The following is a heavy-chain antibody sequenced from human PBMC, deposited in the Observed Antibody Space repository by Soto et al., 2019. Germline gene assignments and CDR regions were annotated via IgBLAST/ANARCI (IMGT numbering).Heavy chain of an antibody. V-gene: IGHV4-39*01. Sequence: SETLSLTCTVSGGSISSSSYYWGWIRQPPGKGLEWIGSIYYSGSTYYNPSLKSRVTISVDTSKNQFSLKLSSVTAADTAVYYCARHSRTLYGDSLSFDYWGQGTLVTVSS. CDR3: ARHSRTLYGDSLSFDY. CDR2: IYYSGST. CDR1: GGSISSSSYY. J-gene: IGHJ4*02. D-gene: IGHD4-17*01.